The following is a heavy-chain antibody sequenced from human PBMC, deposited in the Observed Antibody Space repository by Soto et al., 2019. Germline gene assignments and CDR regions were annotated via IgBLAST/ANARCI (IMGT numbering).Heavy chain of an antibody. CDR2: IIPIFPTA. Sequence: QVQLVQSGAELKKPGSSVRVSCQASGGTFSSYSVNWVRQAPGQGLEWMGGIIPIFPTADHAQRFQGRVTITAAKSTNPAYMALSSLRSDDPAVDYCAIRTSFFGVVAMGGVDVWGQGTTVTVSS. V-gene: IGHV1-69*14. D-gene: IGHD3-3*01. CDR3: AIRTSFFGVVAMGGVDV. J-gene: IGHJ6*01. CDR1: GGTFSSYS.